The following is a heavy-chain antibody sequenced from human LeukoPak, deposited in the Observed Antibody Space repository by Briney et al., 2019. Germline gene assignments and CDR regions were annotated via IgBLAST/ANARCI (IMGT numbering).Heavy chain of an antibody. J-gene: IGHJ4*02. V-gene: IGHV3-23*01. Sequence: GGSLRLSCAASRFTFSSYAMSWVRQAPGKGLEWVSAISGSGGSTYYADSVKGRFTISRDNSKNTLYLQMNSLRAEDTAIYYCAKDDEYDYVWGSYRYRAFDYWGQGTLVTVSS. D-gene: IGHD3-16*02. CDR1: RFTFSSYA. CDR2: ISGSGGST. CDR3: AKDDEYDYVWGSYRYRAFDY.